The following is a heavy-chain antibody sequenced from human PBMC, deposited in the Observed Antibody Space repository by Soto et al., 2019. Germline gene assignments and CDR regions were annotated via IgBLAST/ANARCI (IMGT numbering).Heavy chain of an antibody. CDR2: IWYDGSNK. J-gene: IGHJ4*02. CDR3: ARDVGVIQLWSYFDY. Sequence: GGSLRLSCAASGFTFSSYGMHWVRQAPGKGLEWVAVIWYDGSNKYYADSVKGRFTISRDNSKNTLYLQMNSLRAEDTAVYYCARDVGVIQLWSYFDYWGQGTLVTVSS. CDR1: GFTFSSYG. V-gene: IGHV3-33*01. D-gene: IGHD5-18*01.